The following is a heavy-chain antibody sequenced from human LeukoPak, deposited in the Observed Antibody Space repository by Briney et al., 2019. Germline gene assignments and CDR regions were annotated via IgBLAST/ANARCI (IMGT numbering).Heavy chain of an antibody. J-gene: IGHJ4*02. CDR3: ARDQGVAAATDLDY. Sequence: GGSLRLSCAASGFTLSIYWMSWVRQAPGRGLEWVANIKQDGSEKYYVDSVKGRFTISRDNAKNSLYLQMNSLRAEDTAVYYCARDQGVAAATDLDYWGQGTLVTVSS. D-gene: IGHD6-13*01. CDR1: GFTLSIYW. CDR2: IKQDGSEK. V-gene: IGHV3-7*01.